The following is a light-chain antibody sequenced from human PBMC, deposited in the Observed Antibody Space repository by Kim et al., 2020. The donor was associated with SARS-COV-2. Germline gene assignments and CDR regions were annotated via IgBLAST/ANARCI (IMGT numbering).Light chain of an antibody. CDR2: DAS. J-gene: IGKJ2*01. CDR3: QQYDTYST. V-gene: IGKV1-5*01. Sequence: DIQMTQSPSTLSASVGDRVTITCRASQSINSWLAWYQQKPGKAPKLLIYDASNLESGVPSRFSGSGSGTEFTHTISSLQPDDFATYYCQQYDTYSTFGQGTKVDIK. CDR1: QSINSW.